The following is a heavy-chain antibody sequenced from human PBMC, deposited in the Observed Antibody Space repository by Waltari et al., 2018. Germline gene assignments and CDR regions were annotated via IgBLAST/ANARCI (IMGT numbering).Heavy chain of an antibody. Sequence: QVQLVQSGAEVKNPGSSVTVSCKASGGTFSSSALSWLRQAPGQGLEWMGGIIPILGIANYAQKFQGRVTITADKSTSTAYMELSSLRSEDTAVYYCARGTRRYYYMDVWGKGTTVTVSS. V-gene: IGHV1-69*10. CDR1: GGTFSSSA. CDR2: IIPILGIA. J-gene: IGHJ6*03. CDR3: ARGTRRYYYMDV.